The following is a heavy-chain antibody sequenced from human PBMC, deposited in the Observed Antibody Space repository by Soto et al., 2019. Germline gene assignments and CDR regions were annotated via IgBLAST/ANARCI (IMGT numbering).Heavy chain of an antibody. CDR1: GGSISSSIYY. D-gene: IGHD3-10*01. CDR2: IYYSGST. CDR3: ARQRMGYYGSGSYGYYYGMDV. Sequence: SETLSLTCTVSGGSISSSIYYWGWIRHPPGKGLEWIGSIYYSGSTYYNPSLKSRVTISVDTSKNQFSLKLSSVTAADTAVYYCARQRMGYYGSGSYGYYYGMDVWGQGTTVTVSS. J-gene: IGHJ6*02. V-gene: IGHV4-39*01.